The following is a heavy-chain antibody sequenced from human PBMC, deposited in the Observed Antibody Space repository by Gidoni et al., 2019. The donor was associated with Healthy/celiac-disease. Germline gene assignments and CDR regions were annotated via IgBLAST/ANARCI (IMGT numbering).Heavy chain of an antibody. J-gene: IGHJ5*02. CDR1: GFTFSSYA. V-gene: IGHV3-23*01. D-gene: IGHD1-7*01. Sequence: EVQLLESGGGLVTPGGSLRLSCAASGFTFSSYAMSWVRQDPGKGLEWVSAISGSGGSTYYADSVKGRFTISRDNSKNTLYLQMNSLRAEDTAVYYCANPVLELRYDWFDPWGQGTLVTVSS. CDR2: ISGSGGST. CDR3: ANPVLELRYDWFDP.